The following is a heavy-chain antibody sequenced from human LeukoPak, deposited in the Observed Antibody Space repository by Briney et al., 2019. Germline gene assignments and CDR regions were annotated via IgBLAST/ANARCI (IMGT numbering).Heavy chain of an antibody. Sequence: PSETLSLTCAVYGGSFSGYYWSWIRQPPGKGLEWIGEINHSGSTNYNPSLKSRVTISVDTSKNQFSLKLSSVTAADTAVYYCARELTYYYDSSGPDAFDIWGQGTMVTVSS. CDR1: GGSFSGYY. V-gene: IGHV4-34*01. J-gene: IGHJ3*02. D-gene: IGHD3-22*01. CDR2: INHSGST. CDR3: ARELTYYYDSSGPDAFDI.